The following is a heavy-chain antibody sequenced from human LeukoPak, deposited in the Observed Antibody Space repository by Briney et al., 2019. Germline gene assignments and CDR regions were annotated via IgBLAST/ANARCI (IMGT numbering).Heavy chain of an antibody. J-gene: IGHJ4*02. V-gene: IGHV1-46*01. Sequence: GASVKVSCKASGYTFTHYYIHWVRQAPGRGLEWMGIINPSGGSTDYAQKFQGRIALPKDTSTSTVYMEVYSLRSEDTAVYYCARSPYTYGSLFYLDYWGQGTLVTVSS. D-gene: IGHD5-18*01. CDR3: ARSPYTYGSLFYLDY. CDR2: INPSGGST. CDR1: GYTFTHYY.